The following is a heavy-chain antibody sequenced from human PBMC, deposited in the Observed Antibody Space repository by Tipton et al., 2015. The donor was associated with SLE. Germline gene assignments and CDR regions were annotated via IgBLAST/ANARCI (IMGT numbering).Heavy chain of an antibody. CDR2: IYTSGTT. J-gene: IGHJ5*02. V-gene: IGHV4-4*07. CDR1: GGSISSYDH. Sequence: TLSLTCTVSGGSISSYDHWSWIRQSAGKGLEWIGRIYTSGTTDYNPSLKSRVTMSLDTSKNQFSLRLTSVIAADTAVYYCARLHGYSYGLNWFDPWGQGTLISVSS. D-gene: IGHD5-18*01. CDR3: ARLHGYSYGLNWFDP.